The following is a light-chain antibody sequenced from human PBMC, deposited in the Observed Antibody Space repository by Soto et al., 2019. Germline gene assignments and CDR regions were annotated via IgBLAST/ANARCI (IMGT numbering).Light chain of an antibody. V-gene: IGLV1-40*01. CDR3: QSYDSSLNKV. CDR2: ANG. J-gene: IGLJ1*01. Sequence: QSVLTQPPSVCGAPGQRVTISCTGSSSNLGAGYDVHWYQHLPGTAPKLLIYANGNRPSGVPDRFSGSKSGTSASLAITGLQAEDEADYYCQSYDSSLNKVFGTGTKLTVL. CDR1: SSNLGAGYD.